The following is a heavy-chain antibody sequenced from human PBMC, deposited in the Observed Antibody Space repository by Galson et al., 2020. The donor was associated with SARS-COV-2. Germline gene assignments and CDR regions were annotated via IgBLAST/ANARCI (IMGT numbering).Heavy chain of an antibody. CDR2: INWNSGSI. D-gene: IGHD3-22*01. Sequence: GGSLRLSCAASTFTFEHYAMHWVRQAPGKGLEWVSGINWNSGSIGHADSVKGRFTISRDNANNSLYLQMNSLRAEDTALYYCVKDIGDYYDTSGYYGAFDLWGQGTLVTVS. CDR1: TFTFEHYA. V-gene: IGHV3-9*01. CDR3: VKDIGDYYDTSGYYGAFDL. J-gene: IGHJ3*01.